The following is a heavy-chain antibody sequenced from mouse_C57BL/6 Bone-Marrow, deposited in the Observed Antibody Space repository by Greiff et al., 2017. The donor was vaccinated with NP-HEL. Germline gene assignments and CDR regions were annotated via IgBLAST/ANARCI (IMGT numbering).Heavy chain of an antibody. CDR1: GFTITDDY. Sequence: VQLQQSGAELVRPGASVKLSCTASGFTITDDYMHWVKQRPGQGLEWIGWIDPDNGGTEYDSKFQGKATITADTSSNTAYLQLSSLTSEDTAVYYCTNLFDYWGQGTTLTVSS. J-gene: IGHJ2*01. CDR2: IDPDNGGT. CDR3: TNLFDY. V-gene: IGHV14-4*01.